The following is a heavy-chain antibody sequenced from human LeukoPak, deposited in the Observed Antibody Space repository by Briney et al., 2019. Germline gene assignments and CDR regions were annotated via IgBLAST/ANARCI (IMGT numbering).Heavy chain of an antibody. CDR2: ISSSGSTI. CDR3: ARDSEVAATPFDY. CDR1: GFTFSDYY. Sequence: GGSLRLSCAASGFTFSDYYMSWIRQAPGKGLEWVSYISSSGSTIYYADSVKGRFTISRDNAKNSLYLQMNSLRAEDTAVYYCARDSEVAATPFDYWGQGTLVTVSS. J-gene: IGHJ4*02. D-gene: IGHD2-15*01. V-gene: IGHV3-11*04.